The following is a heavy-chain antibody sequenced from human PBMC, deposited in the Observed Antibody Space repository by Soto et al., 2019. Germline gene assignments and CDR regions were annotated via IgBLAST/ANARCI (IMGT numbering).Heavy chain of an antibody. CDR2: IYYSGST. V-gene: IGHV4-39*01. CDR1: GGSISSSSYY. J-gene: IGHJ4*02. Sequence: SETLSLTCTVSGGSISSSSYYWGWIRQPPGKGLEWIGSIYYSGSTYYNPSLKSRVTISVDTSKNQFSLKLSSVTAADTAVYYCARGAVEGRAGTFDYWGQGTLVTVSS. CDR3: ARGAVEGRAGTFDY.